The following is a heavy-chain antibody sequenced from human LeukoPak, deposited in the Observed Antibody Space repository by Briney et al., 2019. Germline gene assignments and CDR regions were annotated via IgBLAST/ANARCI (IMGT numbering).Heavy chain of an antibody. CDR1: GFTFSDYY. D-gene: IGHD1-26*01. CDR2: ISSGGSTI. J-gene: IGHJ4*02. Sequence: PGGSLRLSCAASGFTFSDYYMSWIRQAPGKGLEWISYISSGGSTIYYADSVRGQFTISRDNAKNSLYLQMNSLRAEDTAVYYCATESGTYSGTCFDYWGQGTLVTVSS. V-gene: IGHV3-11*04. CDR3: ATESGTYSGTCFDY.